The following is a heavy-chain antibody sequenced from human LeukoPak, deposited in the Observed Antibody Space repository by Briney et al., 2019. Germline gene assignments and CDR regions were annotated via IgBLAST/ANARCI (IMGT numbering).Heavy chain of an antibody. CDR2: IYSGGST. CDR1: GFTVSSNY. Sequence: GGSPRLSCAASGFTVSSNYMSWVRQAPGKGLEWVSVIYSGGSTYYADSVKGRFTISRDNSKNTLYLQMNSLRAEDTAVYYCASGYDSSGYSVFGYWGQGTLVTVSS. J-gene: IGHJ4*02. V-gene: IGHV3-53*01. D-gene: IGHD3-22*01. CDR3: ASGYDSSGYSVFGY.